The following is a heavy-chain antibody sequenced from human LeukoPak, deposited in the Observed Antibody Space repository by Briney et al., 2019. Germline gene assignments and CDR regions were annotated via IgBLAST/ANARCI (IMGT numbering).Heavy chain of an antibody. CDR3: ARDGSSGWYRFDY. CDR2: IKQDGGEK. D-gene: IGHD6-19*01. V-gene: IGHV3-7*01. J-gene: IGHJ4*02. Sequence: GGSLRLSCAASRFTFSTYWMNWVRQAPGKGLEWVANIKQDGGEKYYVDSVKGRFTISRDNAKNSLYLQMHSLRAEDTAVYYCARDGSSGWYRFDYWGQGTLVTVSS. CDR1: RFTFSTYW.